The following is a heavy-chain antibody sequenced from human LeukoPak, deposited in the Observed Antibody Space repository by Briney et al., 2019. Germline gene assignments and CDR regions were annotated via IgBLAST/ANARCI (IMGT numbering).Heavy chain of an antibody. V-gene: IGHV3-21*01. D-gene: IGHD3-22*01. CDR1: GFTFSSYS. Sequence: GGSLRLSCAASGFTFSSYSMNWVRQAPGKGLEWVLSISSSSSYIYYADSVKGRFTISRDNAKNSLYLQMNSLRAEDTAVYYCAVYYDSSGRYFDYWGQGTLVTVSS. CDR3: AVYYDSSGRYFDY. J-gene: IGHJ4*02. CDR2: ISSSSSYI.